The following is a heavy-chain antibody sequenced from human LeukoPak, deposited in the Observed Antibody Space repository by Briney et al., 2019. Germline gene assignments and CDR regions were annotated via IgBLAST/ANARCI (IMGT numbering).Heavy chain of an antibody. CDR3: ARERTAGYGKARFDY. D-gene: IGHD5-18*01. V-gene: IGHV1-3*01. CDR1: GFTFIDHA. Sequence: ASVKVSCKASGFTFIDHAMHWVRQAPGQRPKWMGWIHAADGSTKVSQKFQDRVTITRDTSASTLYMELSSLRSEDAAVYYCARERTAGYGKARFDYWGQGTLVTVSS. CDR2: IHAADGST. J-gene: IGHJ4*02.